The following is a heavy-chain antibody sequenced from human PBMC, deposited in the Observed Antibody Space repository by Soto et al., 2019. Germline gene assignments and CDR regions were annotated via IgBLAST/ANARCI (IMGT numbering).Heavy chain of an antibody. CDR3: VRGSDVDKVDS. V-gene: IGHV4-30-4*01. J-gene: IGHJ4*02. D-gene: IGHD2-21*01. Sequence: QLQLQESGPGVVEPSQTLSLTCTVSGGSVSSGGYFWSWIRQSPGKGREGIGHIYNTVGTYGTPSLESRLTKSVDTSMNQLSPRLNSETAADTAVYSCVRGSDVDKVDSLGQGTMVTVSS. CDR1: GGSVSSGGYF. CDR2: IYNTVGT.